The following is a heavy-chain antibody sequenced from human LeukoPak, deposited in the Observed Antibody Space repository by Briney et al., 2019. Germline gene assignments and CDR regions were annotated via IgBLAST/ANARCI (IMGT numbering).Heavy chain of an antibody. CDR3: ARDLSGSYMSDY. V-gene: IGHV3-30-3*01. J-gene: IGHJ4*02. D-gene: IGHD3-10*01. Sequence: LRLSCAASGFTFSNYAMHWARQAPGKGLEWVAFISHDRSNNCHADSVKGRFTISRDNSKNTLYLQMNSLTDEDTAVYYCARDLSGSYMSDYWGQGTLVTVSS. CDR1: GFTFSNYA. CDR2: ISHDRSNN.